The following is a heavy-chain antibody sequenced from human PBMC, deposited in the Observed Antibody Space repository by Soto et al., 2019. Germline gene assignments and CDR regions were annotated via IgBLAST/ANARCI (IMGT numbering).Heavy chain of an antibody. D-gene: IGHD6-19*01. Sequence: QVQLVDSGGGVVQPGGSLRLSCAASGFTFSSYGIHWVRQTPGKGLERVAVISSDGSKQYYTDSVKGRFTISRDNSKNTLYLQMNSLRAEDTAIYYCAKDGGGGAGQLWLVPFPDYWGQGTQVTVSS. V-gene: IGHV3-30*18. J-gene: IGHJ4*02. CDR2: ISSDGSKQ. CDR1: GFTFSSYG. CDR3: AKDGGGGAGQLWLVPFPDY.